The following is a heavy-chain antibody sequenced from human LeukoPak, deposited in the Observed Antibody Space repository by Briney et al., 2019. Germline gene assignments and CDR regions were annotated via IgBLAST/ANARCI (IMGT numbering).Heavy chain of an antibody. CDR2: IIPIFGTA. CDR3: AAPYYYDSSGYVFGY. V-gene: IGHV1-69*06. D-gene: IGHD3-22*01. CDR1: GGTFSSYA. J-gene: IGHJ4*02. Sequence: GASVKVSCKASGGTFSSYAISWVRQAPGQGLEWMGGIIPIFGTANYAQKFQGRVTITADKSTSTAYMELSSLRSEDTAVYYCAAPYYYDSSGYVFGYWGQGTLVTVSS.